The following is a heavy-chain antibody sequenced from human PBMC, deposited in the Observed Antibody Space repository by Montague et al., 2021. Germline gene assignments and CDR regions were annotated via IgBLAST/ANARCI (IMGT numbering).Heavy chain of an antibody. V-gene: IGHV4-39*01. CDR3: ARLDIVLIYWGVDY. CDR1: GGSISSSNYH. Sequence: SETLSLTCIVSGGSISSSNYHWGWIRQPPGKGLEWIGSITYTGNTYYNPSLKSRVTMSVDTSRNQFSLKLTSVTAADTAVYYCARLDIVLIYWGVDYWGQGTLVTVSS. D-gene: IGHD2-8*01. J-gene: IGHJ4*02. CDR2: ITYTGNT.